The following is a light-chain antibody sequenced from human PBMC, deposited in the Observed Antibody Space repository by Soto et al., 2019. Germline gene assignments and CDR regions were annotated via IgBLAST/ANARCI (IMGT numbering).Light chain of an antibody. V-gene: IGKV3-20*01. Sequence: EIVLTQSPGTLSLSPGERATLSCRASQSVRSSYLAWYQQKPGQAPRLLIYDSSSRATGIPDRFSGSGSGTDFTLAISRLESEDFAVYYCHQYSSSTHSFGQGTKVEIK. CDR1: QSVRSSY. CDR3: HQYSSSTHS. CDR2: DSS. J-gene: IGKJ2*01.